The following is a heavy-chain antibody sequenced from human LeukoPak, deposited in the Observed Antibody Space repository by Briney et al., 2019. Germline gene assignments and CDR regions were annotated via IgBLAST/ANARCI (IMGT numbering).Heavy chain of an antibody. J-gene: IGHJ5*02. CDR2: MNPNSGNT. Sequence: ASVKVSCKASGYTFTSYDINWVRQATGQGLEWMGWMNPNSGNTGYAQKFQGRVTMTRNTSISTAYMELSSLRSEDTAVYYYARGLLWFGELFRWFDPWGQGTLVTVSS. D-gene: IGHD3-10*01. CDR3: ARGLLWFGELFRWFDP. V-gene: IGHV1-8*01. CDR1: GYTFTSYD.